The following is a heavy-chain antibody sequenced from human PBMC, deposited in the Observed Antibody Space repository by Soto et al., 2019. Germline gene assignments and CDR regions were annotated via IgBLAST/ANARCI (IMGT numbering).Heavy chain of an antibody. Sequence: QVQLQESGPGLVKPSETLSLTCTVSGGSISSYYWSWIRQPPGKGLEWIGYIYYSGSTNYNPSLKSRVTISADTSKNQFSLKLSSVTAADTAVYYCARQYGDDVRGAFDFWGQGTMVTVSS. CDR3: ARQYGDDVRGAFDF. CDR1: GGSISSYY. V-gene: IGHV4-59*01. D-gene: IGHD4-17*01. J-gene: IGHJ3*01. CDR2: IYYSGST.